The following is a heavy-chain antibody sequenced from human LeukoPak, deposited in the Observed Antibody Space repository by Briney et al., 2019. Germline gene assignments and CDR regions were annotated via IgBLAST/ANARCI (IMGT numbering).Heavy chain of an antibody. D-gene: IGHD6-13*01. CDR2: INSDGSTT. CDR1: GFTFSTYW. V-gene: IGHV3-74*01. J-gene: IGHJ5*01. Sequence: PGGSLRLSCAASGFTFSTYWMHWVRHAPGKGLVWVSRINSDGSTTNYADSVKGRFTISRDNAKNTLFLQMNSLRAEDTAVYYCATGGISDSWGQGTLVTVSS. CDR3: ATGGISDS.